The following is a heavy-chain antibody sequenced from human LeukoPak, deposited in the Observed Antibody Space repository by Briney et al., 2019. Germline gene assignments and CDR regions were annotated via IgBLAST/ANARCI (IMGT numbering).Heavy chain of an antibody. J-gene: IGHJ4*02. Sequence: PSETLSLTCTVSGGSISSYYWSWIRQPPGKGLEWIGYIYYSGSTNHNPSLKSRVTISVDTSKNQFSLKLSSVTAADTAVYYCAGSGYDYVWGSYRFSYWGQGTLVTVSS. CDR2: IYYSGST. CDR1: GGSISSYY. D-gene: IGHD3-16*02. CDR3: AGSGYDYVWGSYRFSY. V-gene: IGHV4-59*08.